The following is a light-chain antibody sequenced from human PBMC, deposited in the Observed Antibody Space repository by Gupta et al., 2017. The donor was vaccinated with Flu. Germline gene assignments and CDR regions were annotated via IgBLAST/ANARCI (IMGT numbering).Light chain of an antibody. CDR1: SSDVGSYNL. CDR3: CSYAGSSTNVV. CDR2: EGS. V-gene: IGLV2-23*01. Sequence: QSALTQPASVSGSPGQSITISCTGTSSDVGSYNLVSWYQQHPGKAPKLIIYEGSKRPSGVSNRFSGSKSGNTASLTISGLQAEDEAAYYCCSYAGSSTNVVFGGGTKLTVL. J-gene: IGLJ2*01.